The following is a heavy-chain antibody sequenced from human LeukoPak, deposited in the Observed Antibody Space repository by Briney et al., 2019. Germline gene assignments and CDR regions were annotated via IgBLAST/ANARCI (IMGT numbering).Heavy chain of an antibody. V-gene: IGHV4-39*01. CDR2: IYYSGST. CDR3: ARHGSTDYFDY. CDR1: GGSISSTTSF. Sequence: SETLPLTCAVSGGSISSTTSFWGWIRQPPGKGLEWIGRIYYSGSTFYNPSLKSRVTMSVDTSKNQFSLRLRSVTAADTAVYYCARHGSTDYFDYWGQGTLVTVSS. J-gene: IGHJ4*02. D-gene: IGHD2-2*03.